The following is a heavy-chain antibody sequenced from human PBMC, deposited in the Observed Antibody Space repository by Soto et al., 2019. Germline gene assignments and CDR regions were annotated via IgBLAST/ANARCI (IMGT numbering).Heavy chain of an antibody. V-gene: IGHV3-30-3*01. D-gene: IGHD6-13*01. CDR2: ISYDGSNK. J-gene: IGHJ2*01. CDR1: GFTFSSYA. CDR3: ARDSKLGVNWYFDL. Sequence: QVQLVESGGGVVQPGRSLRLSCAASGFTFSSYAMHWVRQAPGKGLEWVAVISYDGSNKYYADSVKGRFTISRDNSKNTLYLQMNSLRAEDTAVYYCARDSKLGVNWYFDLWGRGTLVTVSS.